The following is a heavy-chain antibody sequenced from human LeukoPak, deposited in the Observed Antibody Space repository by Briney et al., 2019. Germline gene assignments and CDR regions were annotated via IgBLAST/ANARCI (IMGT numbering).Heavy chain of an antibody. J-gene: IGHJ4*02. CDR2: IYSGGST. D-gene: IGHD3-22*01. Sequence: GGSLRLSCAASGFTVSSNYMSWVRQAPGKGLEWVSVIYSGGSTYYADSLKGRFTISRDNSKNTLYLQMNSLRAEDTAVYYCARARYYYDSSGFIHFDYCGQGTLVTVSS. CDR1: GFTVSSNY. CDR3: ARARYYYDSSGFIHFDY. V-gene: IGHV3-53*01.